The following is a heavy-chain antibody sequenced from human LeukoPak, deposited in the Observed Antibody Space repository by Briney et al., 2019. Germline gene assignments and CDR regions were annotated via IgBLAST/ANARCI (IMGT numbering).Heavy chain of an antibody. J-gene: IGHJ6*03. V-gene: IGHV4-39*01. CDR2: IYYSGST. CDR3: ARRSRNTALMDV. D-gene: IGHD5-18*01. CDR1: GGSISSSSYY. Sequence: PSETLSLTCTVSGGSISSSSYYWGWIRQPPGKGLEWIGSIYYSGSTYYNPSLKSRVTISVDTSKNQFSLKLSSVTAADTAVYYCARRSRNTALMDVWGKGTTVTISS.